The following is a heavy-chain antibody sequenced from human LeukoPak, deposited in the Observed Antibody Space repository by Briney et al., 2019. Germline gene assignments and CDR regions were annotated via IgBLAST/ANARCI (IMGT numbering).Heavy chain of an antibody. CDR1: GGTFSSYA. CDR2: MNPNSGNT. V-gene: IGHV1-8*02. D-gene: IGHD6-19*01. CDR3: ARGEAVAGRDDY. Sequence: ASVKVSCKASGGTFSSYAISWVRQAPGQGLEWMGWMNPNSGNTGYAQKFQGRVTMTRNTSISTAYMELSSLRSEDTAVYYCARGEAVAGRDDYWGQGTLVTVSS. J-gene: IGHJ4*02.